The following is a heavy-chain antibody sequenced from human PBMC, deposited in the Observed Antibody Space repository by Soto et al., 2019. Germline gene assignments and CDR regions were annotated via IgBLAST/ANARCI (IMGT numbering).Heavy chain of an antibody. CDR1: GFTFSSYA. Sequence: QVQLVESGGGVVQPGRSLRLSCAASGFTFSSYAMHWVRQAPGKGLEWVAVISYDGSNKYYADSVKGRFTISRDNSKNTLYLQMNSLRAEDTAVYYCARGVGIVVVVAAETRYNWFDPWGQGTLVTVSS. CDR2: ISYDGSNK. CDR3: ARGVGIVVVVAAETRYNWFDP. J-gene: IGHJ5*02. V-gene: IGHV3-30-3*01. D-gene: IGHD2-15*01.